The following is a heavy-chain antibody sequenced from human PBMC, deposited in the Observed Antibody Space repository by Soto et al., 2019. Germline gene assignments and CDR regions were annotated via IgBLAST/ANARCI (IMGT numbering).Heavy chain of an antibody. CDR2: IYYSGST. J-gene: IGHJ6*02. D-gene: IGHD2-15*01. V-gene: IGHV4-31*03. CDR1: GGSISSGGYY. Sequence: SETLSLTCTVSGGSISSGGYYWSWIRQHPGKGLEWIGYIYYSGSTYYNPSLESRVTISVDTSKNQFSLKLSSVTAADTAVYYCARDPTDIGYCSGGSCGDGMDVWGQGTTVTVSS. CDR3: ARDPTDIGYCSGGSCGDGMDV.